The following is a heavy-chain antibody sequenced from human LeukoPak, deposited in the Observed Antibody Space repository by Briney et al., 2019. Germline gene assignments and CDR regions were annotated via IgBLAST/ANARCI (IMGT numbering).Heavy chain of an antibody. Sequence: GGSLRLSCAASGFTFSSDWMHWVRQTPGQGLVWVSRINSGGSSTSYADSVRGRFTISRDNAKNTLYLQMNSLRAEDTALYYCARVPYYDSWSYYNVWGQGTLVTVSS. D-gene: IGHD3-10*01. V-gene: IGHV3-74*01. CDR3: ARVPYYDSWSYYNV. CDR2: INSGGSST. J-gene: IGHJ4*02. CDR1: GFTFSSDW.